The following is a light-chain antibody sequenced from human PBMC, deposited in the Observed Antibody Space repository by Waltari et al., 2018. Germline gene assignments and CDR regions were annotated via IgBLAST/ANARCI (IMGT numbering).Light chain of an antibody. CDR2: AAS. V-gene: IGKV1-39*01. J-gene: IGKJ4*01. CDR1: QNINIF. Sequence: DIQMTQSQSSLSASVGDRVTITCRASQNINIFLSWYQQRPGRAHRLLIYAASSLHSGVPSRFSGSGSGTDFTLTIASLQPEDFATYYCQQSDTFFALTFGGGTKVEI. CDR3: QQSDTFFALT.